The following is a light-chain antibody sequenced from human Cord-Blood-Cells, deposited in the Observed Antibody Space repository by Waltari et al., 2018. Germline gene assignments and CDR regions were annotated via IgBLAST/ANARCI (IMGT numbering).Light chain of an antibody. J-gene: IGKJ4*01. CDR3: QQYGSSPLT. CDR1: QSVSSSY. CDR2: GSS. V-gene: IGKV3-20*01. Sequence: EIVLTQSPGTLSLSPGERATLPCRASQSVSSSYFAWYQQKPGQAPRLLIYGSSSRATGSPDRFSGSGSGTDFTLTISRLEPEDFAVYYCQQYGSSPLTFGGGTKVEIK.